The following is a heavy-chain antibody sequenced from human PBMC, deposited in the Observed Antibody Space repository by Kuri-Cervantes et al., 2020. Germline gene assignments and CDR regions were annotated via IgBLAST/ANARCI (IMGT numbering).Heavy chain of an antibody. CDR2: IYHSGST. CDR3: ARDSYRPHNYYYYYGMDV. CDR1: GYSISSGYY. D-gene: IGHD1-1*01. V-gene: IGHV4-38-2*02. J-gene: IGHJ6*02. Sequence: SETLSLTCTVSGYSISSGYYWGWIRQPPGKGLEWIGSIYHSGSTYYNPSLKSRVTISVDTSKNQFSLKLSSVTAADTAVYYCARDSYRPHNYYYYYGMDVWGQGTTVTVSS.